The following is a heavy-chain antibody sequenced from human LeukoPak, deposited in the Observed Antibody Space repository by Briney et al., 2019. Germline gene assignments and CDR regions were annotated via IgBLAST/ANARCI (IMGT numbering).Heavy chain of an antibody. CDR2: IYDSGST. J-gene: IGHJ3*02. CDR1: SDSLSTYY. V-gene: IGHV4-59*12. D-gene: IGHD3-10*01. CDR3: AKSNGYGLVDI. Sequence: SETLSLTCTVSSDSLSTYYWTWIRQAPGKGLEWIGYIYDSGSTNYNPSLKSRVTISVDTSKNQFSLNLTSVTAADTAVYYCAKSNGYGLVDIWGQGTMVTVSS.